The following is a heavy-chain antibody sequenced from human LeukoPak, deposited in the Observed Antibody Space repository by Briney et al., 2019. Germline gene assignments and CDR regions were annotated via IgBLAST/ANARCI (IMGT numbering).Heavy chain of an antibody. CDR2: ISGSGGST. Sequence: GGSLRLSCAASGFTFSSYAMSWVRQAPGKGLEWVSAISGSGGSTYYADSVKGRFTISRDNSKNTLYLQMNSLRAEDTAVYYCAKSSSYYFDSSGYFQSPSHFDYWGQGILVTVSS. CDR1: GFTFSSYA. CDR3: AKSSSYYFDSSGYFQSPSHFDY. D-gene: IGHD3-22*01. V-gene: IGHV3-23*01. J-gene: IGHJ4*02.